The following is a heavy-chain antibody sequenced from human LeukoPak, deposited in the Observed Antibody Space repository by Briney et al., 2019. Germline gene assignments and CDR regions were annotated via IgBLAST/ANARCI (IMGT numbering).Heavy chain of an antibody. J-gene: IGHJ6*02. V-gene: IGHV1-69*04. D-gene: IGHD3-10*01. Sequence: GASVKVSCKASGGTFSSYAISWVRQAPGQGLEWMGRIIPILGIANYAQKFQGRVTITADKSTSTAYMELSSLRSEDTAVYYCARDPYGSGSYYLRFRDHGMDVWGQGTTVTVSS. CDR3: ARDPYGSGSYYLRFRDHGMDV. CDR1: GGTFSSYA. CDR2: IIPILGIA.